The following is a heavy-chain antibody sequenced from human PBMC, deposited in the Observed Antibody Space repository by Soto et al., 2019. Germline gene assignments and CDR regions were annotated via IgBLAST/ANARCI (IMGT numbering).Heavy chain of an antibody. D-gene: IGHD1-26*01. CDR1: GYTFTSYI. V-gene: IGHV1-46*01. CDR3: AREVGATDY. Sequence: GASVKVSCKASGYTFTSYIMHWVRQAPGQGLEWMGIINPNSGGTNYAQNFQGRVTMTRGTSTSTVYMELSRLRSEDTAVYYCAREVGATDYWGQGTLVTVS. J-gene: IGHJ4*02. CDR2: INPNSGGT.